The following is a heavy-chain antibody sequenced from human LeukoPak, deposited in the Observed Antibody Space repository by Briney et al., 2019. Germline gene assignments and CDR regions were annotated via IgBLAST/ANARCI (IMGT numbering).Heavy chain of an antibody. V-gene: IGHV1-69*01. CDR2: IIPIFGTA. Sequence: ASVKVSCKASGGTFSSYAISWVRQAPGQGLEWMGGIIPIFGTANYAQKFQGRVTITADESTSTAYMELSSLRSEDTAVYYCARVLDRRLMWVSDDLYGMDVWGQGTRSPSP. J-gene: IGHJ6*02. CDR1: GGTFSSYA. CDR3: ARVLDRRLMWVSDDLYGMDV. D-gene: IGHD3-3*01.